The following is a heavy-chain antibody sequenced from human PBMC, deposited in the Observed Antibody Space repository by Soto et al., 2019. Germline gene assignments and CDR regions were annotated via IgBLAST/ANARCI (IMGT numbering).Heavy chain of an antibody. CDR3: ARHGLGSPCGMDV. CDR2: INHSGST. V-gene: IGHV4-34*01. CDR1: GGSFSGYY. Sequence: SETLSLTCAVYGGSFSGYYWSWIRQPPGKGLEWIGEINHSGSTNYNPSLKSRVTISVDTSKNQFSLKLSSVTAADTAVYYCARHGLGSPCGMDVWGQGTTVTVSS. J-gene: IGHJ6*02. D-gene: IGHD6-19*01.